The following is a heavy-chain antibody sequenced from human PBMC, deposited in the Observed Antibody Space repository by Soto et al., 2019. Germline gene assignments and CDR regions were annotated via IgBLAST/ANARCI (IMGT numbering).Heavy chain of an antibody. CDR3: ATWHEREHAYDV. CDR1: GFMFNDYE. V-gene: IGHV3-48*03. Sequence: EVQLVESGGGLAQSGGSLRLSCAASGFMFNDYEMNWVRQAPGKGLEWVSYISEGGTTTHYTDSVKGRFTISRDNAKESLYLQMNSLTPEDTAVYYCATWHEREHAYDVWGQGTTVTVSS. J-gene: IGHJ3*01. D-gene: IGHD1-1*01. CDR2: ISEGGTTT.